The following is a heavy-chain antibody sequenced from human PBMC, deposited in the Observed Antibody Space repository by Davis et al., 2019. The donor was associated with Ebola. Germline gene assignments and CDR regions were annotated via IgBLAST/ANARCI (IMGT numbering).Heavy chain of an antibody. CDR1: GGSFSGYY. V-gene: IGHV4-4*08. CDR2: IYYLGST. J-gene: IGHJ4*02. Sequence: MPSETLSLTCAVYGGSFSGYYWTWIRQSPGKGLEWIGYIYYLGSTIYNPSLQSRVTISVDTSKNQFSLMLTSVTAADTAVYYCAKDPSTLAAAGYWGQGTLVTVSS. D-gene: IGHD6-13*01. CDR3: AKDPSTLAAAGY.